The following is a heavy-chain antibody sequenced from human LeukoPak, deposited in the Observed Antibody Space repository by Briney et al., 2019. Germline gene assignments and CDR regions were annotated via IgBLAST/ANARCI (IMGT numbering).Heavy chain of an antibody. Sequence: GGSLRLSCAASGFTLSSYGMHWVRQAPGKGLEWVAVIWYDGSNKYYADSVKGRSTISRDNSKNTLYLQMNSLRAEDTAVYYCAREASMDVWGQGTTVTVSS. CDR2: IWYDGSNK. CDR1: GFTLSSYG. J-gene: IGHJ6*02. CDR3: AREASMDV. V-gene: IGHV3-33*01.